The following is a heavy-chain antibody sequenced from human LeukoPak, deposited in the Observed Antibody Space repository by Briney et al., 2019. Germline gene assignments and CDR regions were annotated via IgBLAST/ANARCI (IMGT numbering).Heavy chain of an antibody. CDR2: IYPGDSDT. Sequence: GESLKISCKVSGYSFTNYWIGWVRQMPGKGLEWMGTIYPGDSDTKYSPSFQGQVTISADKSISTTYLQWSSLTASDTAMYYCARHLVVAGENWFDPWGQGTLVTVSS. D-gene: IGHD6-19*01. V-gene: IGHV5-51*01. CDR1: GYSFTNYW. J-gene: IGHJ5*02. CDR3: ARHLVVAGENWFDP.